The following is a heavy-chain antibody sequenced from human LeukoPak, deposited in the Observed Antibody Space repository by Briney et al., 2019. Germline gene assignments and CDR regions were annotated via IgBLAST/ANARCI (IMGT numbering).Heavy chain of an antibody. V-gene: IGHV4-61*02. Sequence: SETLSLTCTVSGGSISSGSYYWSWIRQPAGKGLEWIGRIYTSGSTNYNPSLKSRVTISVDTSKNQFSLKLSSVTAADTAVYYCARDPRYQLLSNAFDIWGQGTMVTVSS. D-gene: IGHD2-2*01. J-gene: IGHJ3*02. CDR3: ARDPRYQLLSNAFDI. CDR1: GGSISSGSYY. CDR2: IYTSGST.